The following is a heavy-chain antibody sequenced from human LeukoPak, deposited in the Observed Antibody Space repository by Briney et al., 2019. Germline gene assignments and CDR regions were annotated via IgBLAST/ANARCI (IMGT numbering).Heavy chain of an antibody. J-gene: IGHJ3*02. CDR2: INHSGST. V-gene: IGHV4-34*01. CDR1: GGSFSGYY. D-gene: IGHD2-2*01. CDR3: ARGGYCSSTNCFRAFDI. Sequence: SETLSLTCAVYGGSFSGYYWSWIRQPPGKWLEWIGEINHSGSTNYNPSLKSRVPISVDTSTNQFSLKLSPVTAADTAVYYCARGGYCSSTNCFRAFDIWGQGTMVTVSS.